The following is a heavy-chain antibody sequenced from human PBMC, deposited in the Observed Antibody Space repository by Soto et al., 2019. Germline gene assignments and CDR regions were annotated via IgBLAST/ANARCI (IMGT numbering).Heavy chain of an antibody. V-gene: IGHV3-9*01. D-gene: IGHD6-19*01. J-gene: IGHJ4*02. Sequence: GGSLRLSCAASGFTFDDYAMHWVRQAPGKGLEWVSGISWNSGSIGYADSVKGRFTISRDNAKNSLYLQMNSLRAEDTALYYCAKDPAGIAVAQLSGFDYWGQGTLVTVSS. CDR3: AKDPAGIAVAQLSGFDY. CDR1: GFTFDDYA. CDR2: ISWNSGSI.